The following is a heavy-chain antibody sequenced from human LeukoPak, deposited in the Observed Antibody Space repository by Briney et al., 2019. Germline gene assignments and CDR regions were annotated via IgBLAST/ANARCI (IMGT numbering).Heavy chain of an antibody. Sequence: GGSLRLSCAASGFTFSSYAMHWVRQAPGKGLEWVAVISYDGSNKYYADSVKGRFTISRDNSKNTLYLQMNSLRAEDTAVYHCARGDSIDYWGQGTLVTVSS. J-gene: IGHJ4*02. V-gene: IGHV3-30-3*01. CDR2: ISYDGSNK. CDR1: GFTFSSYA. CDR3: ARGDSIDY.